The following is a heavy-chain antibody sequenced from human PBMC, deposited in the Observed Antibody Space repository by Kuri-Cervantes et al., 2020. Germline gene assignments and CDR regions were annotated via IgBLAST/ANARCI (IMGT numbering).Heavy chain of an antibody. D-gene: IGHD3-10*01. CDR1: GYTFTSYA. V-gene: IGHV1-8*02. J-gene: IGHJ4*02. CDR2: MNPNSGNT. CDR3: ARGSRSWFDVTIDY. Sequence: ASVKVSCKASGYTFTSYAMHWVRQAPGQRLEWMGWMNPNSGNTGYAQKFQGRVTMTRNTSISTAYMELSSLRSEDTAVYYCARGSRSWFDVTIDYWGQGTLVTVSS.